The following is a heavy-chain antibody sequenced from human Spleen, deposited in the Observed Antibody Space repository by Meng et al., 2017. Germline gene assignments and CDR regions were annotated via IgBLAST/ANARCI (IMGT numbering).Heavy chain of an antibody. CDR3: ARDRNYDILTGYFSHLTTSYGMDV. D-gene: IGHD3-9*01. J-gene: IGHJ6*02. CDR2: INPSGGST. Sequence: ASVKVSCKASGYTFTSYYMHWVRQAPGQGLEWMGIINPSGGSTSYAQKFQGRVTMTRDTSTSTAYMELSSLRSEDTAVYYCARDRNYDILTGYFSHLTTSYGMDVWGQGTTVTVSS. CDR1: GYTFTSYY. V-gene: IGHV1-46*01.